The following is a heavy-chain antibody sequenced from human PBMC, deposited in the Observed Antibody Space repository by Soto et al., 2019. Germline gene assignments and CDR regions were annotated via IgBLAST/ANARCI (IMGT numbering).Heavy chain of an antibody. V-gene: IGHV1-24*01. CDR1: GYTLTELS. CDR3: ATLKSDLGLSGNYFNYFDY. Sequence: ASVKVSCKVSGYTLTELSMHWVRQAPGKGLEWMGGFDPEDADTIYAQKFQGRVTMAEDTSTDTAYMELSNLRSEDTAVYYCATLKSDLGLSGNYFNYFDYWGQGTLVTVSS. J-gene: IGHJ4*02. D-gene: IGHD3-10*01. CDR2: FDPEDADT.